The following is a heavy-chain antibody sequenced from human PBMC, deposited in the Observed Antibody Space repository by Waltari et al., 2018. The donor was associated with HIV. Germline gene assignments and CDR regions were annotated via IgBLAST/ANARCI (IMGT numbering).Heavy chain of an antibody. Sequence: QLQLQESGPGLVKPSETLSLTCTVSGGSISSSSYYWGWIRQPPGKGLEWIGSIYYSGSTYYNPSLKSRVTISVDTSKNQFSLKLSSVTAADTAVYYCARYCGGDCYQLKWGATPNVGFDPWGQGTLVTVSS. J-gene: IGHJ5*02. CDR2: IYYSGST. CDR3: ARYCGGDCYQLKWGATPNVGFDP. CDR1: GGSISSSSYY. V-gene: IGHV4-39*07. D-gene: IGHD2-21*02.